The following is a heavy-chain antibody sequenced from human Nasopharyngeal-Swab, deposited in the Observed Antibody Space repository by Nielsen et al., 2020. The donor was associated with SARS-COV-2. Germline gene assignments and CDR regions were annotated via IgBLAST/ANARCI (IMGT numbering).Heavy chain of an antibody. D-gene: IGHD6-13*01. CDR1: GDSISTSHW. CDR2: IYRNGLT. J-gene: IGHJ4*02. CDR3: ARGAATIPYYIDY. V-gene: IGHV4-4*02. Sequence: SDTLSLTCVVSGDSISTSHWWNCVRHSPGKGMEWIGEIYRNGLTSYNPSLKSRLTVSMDESKNQFSLKLTSLTAADTAVYYCARGAATIPYYIDYWGQGTLVTVSS.